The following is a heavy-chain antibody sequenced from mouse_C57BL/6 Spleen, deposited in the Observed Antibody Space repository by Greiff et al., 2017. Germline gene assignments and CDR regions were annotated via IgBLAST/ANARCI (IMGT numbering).Heavy chain of an antibody. Sequence: VQLQQPGAELVRPGSSVKLSCKASGYTFTSYWMDWVKQRPGQGLEWIGNIYPSDSETHYNQKFKDKATLTVDKSSSTAYMQLSSLTSEDSAVYYCARWDGYDVYFDYWGQGTTLTVSS. J-gene: IGHJ2*01. CDR3: ARWDGYDVYFDY. D-gene: IGHD2-2*01. CDR2: IYPSDSET. CDR1: GYTFTSYW. V-gene: IGHV1-61*01.